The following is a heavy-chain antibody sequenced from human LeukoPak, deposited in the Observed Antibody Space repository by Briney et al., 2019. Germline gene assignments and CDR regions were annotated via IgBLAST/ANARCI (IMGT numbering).Heavy chain of an antibody. Sequence: SETLSLTCTVSGYSISSGYYWGWIRQPPGKGLEWIGSIYHSGSTYYNPSLKSRVTISVDTSKNQFSLKLSSVTAADTAVYYCARDLWGEQTFDYWGQGTLVTVSS. CDR2: IYHSGST. CDR1: GYSISSGYY. D-gene: IGHD3-16*01. V-gene: IGHV4-38-2*02. J-gene: IGHJ4*02. CDR3: ARDLWGEQTFDY.